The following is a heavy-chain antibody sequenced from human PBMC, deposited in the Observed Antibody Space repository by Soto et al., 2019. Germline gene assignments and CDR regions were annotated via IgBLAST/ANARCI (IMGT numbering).Heavy chain of an antibody. CDR2: IDWDDDK. V-gene: IGHV2-70*04. CDR3: ARGRGTDAFDI. J-gene: IGHJ3*02. Sequence: SGPTLVNPTQTLTLTCAFSGFSLSTSGMRVSWIRQPPGKALEWLAHIDWDDDKFYSTSLKPRLTIFKDTSKNQVVLTMTNMDPVDTATYYCARGRGTDAFDIWGQGTKVTVSS. CDR1: GFSLSTSGMR. D-gene: IGHD3-10*01.